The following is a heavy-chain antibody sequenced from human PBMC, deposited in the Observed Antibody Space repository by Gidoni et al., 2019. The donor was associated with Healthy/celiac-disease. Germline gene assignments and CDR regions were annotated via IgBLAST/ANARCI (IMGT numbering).Heavy chain of an antibody. CDR3: ARRGVSVGAIDY. D-gene: IGHD1-26*01. J-gene: IGHJ4*02. CDR2: IYYSGST. V-gene: IGHV4-39*01. Sequence: QLQLQESGPGLVKPSETLSLTCTVSGGSISSSSYYWGWIRQPPGKGLEWIGSIYYSGSTYYNPSLKSRVTISVDTSKNQFSLKLSSVTAADTAVYYCARRGVSVGAIDYWGQGTLVTVSS. CDR1: GGSISSSSYY.